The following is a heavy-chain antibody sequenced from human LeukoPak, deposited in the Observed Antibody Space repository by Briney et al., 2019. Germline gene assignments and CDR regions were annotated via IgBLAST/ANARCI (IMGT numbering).Heavy chain of an antibody. CDR1: GFSFSSYW. V-gene: IGHV3-74*01. CDR2: INPEGANT. J-gene: IGHJ6*03. CDR3: VKAGHYFMDV. Sequence: PGGSLRLSCVTSGFSFSSYWMHWVRQAPGKGRVWVSDINPEGANTNYADSVKGRFTMSRDNAKNTLYLQMNGLTADDTAVYYCVKAGHYFMDVWGKGTTVTVSS.